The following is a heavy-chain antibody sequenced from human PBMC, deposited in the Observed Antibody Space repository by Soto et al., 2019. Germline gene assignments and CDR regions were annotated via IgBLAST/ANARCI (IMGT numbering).Heavy chain of an antibody. J-gene: IGHJ6*02. Sequence: ASVKVSCNASGYTFTSYGISWVRQAPGQGLEWMGWISAYNGNTNYAQKLQGRVTMTTDTSTSTAYMELRSLRSDDTAVYYCAIRIAAWTYFGMDVWGQGLTVTVSS. CDR3: AIRIAAWTYFGMDV. CDR1: GYTFTSYG. V-gene: IGHV1-18*01. CDR2: ISAYNGNT. D-gene: IGHD6-13*01.